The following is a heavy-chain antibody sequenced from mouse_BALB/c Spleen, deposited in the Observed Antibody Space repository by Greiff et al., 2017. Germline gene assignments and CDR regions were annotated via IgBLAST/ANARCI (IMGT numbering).Heavy chain of an antibody. D-gene: IGHD2-3*01. V-gene: IGHV1-12*01. J-gene: IGHJ3*01. CDR3: ARGHYDGYHAWFAY. CDR1: GYTFTSYN. CDR2: IYPGNGDT. Sequence: QVQLQQPGAELVKPGASVKMSCKASGYTFTSYNMHWVKQTPGQGLEWIGAIYPGNGDTSYNQKFKGKATLTADKSSSTAYMQLSSLTSEDSAVYYCARGHYDGYHAWFAYWGQGTLVTVSA.